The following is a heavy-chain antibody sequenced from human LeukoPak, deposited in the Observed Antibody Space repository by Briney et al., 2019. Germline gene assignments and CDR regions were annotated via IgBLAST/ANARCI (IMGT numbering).Heavy chain of an antibody. CDR2: ITGNGGTT. J-gene: IGHJ4*02. V-gene: IGHV3-23*01. CDR3: ARDDY. Sequence: AGGSLRLSCAASGFTFSNYGMNWVRQAPGKGLEWVSGITGNGGTTYYADSVKGRFTISRDNSKNTLYLQMNSLRAEDTVVYYCARDDYWGQGTLVTVSS. CDR1: GFTFSNYG.